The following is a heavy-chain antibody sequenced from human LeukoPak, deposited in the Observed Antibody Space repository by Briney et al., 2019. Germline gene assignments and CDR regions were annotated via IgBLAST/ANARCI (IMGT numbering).Heavy chain of an antibody. D-gene: IGHD6-19*01. V-gene: IGHV4-59*08. CDR1: GGSLSVYY. J-gene: IGHJ1*01. CDR3: ATLYSSGWLQH. CDR2: IYYSGRT. Sequence: SGTLSLTCIVPGGSLSVYYGSWVRQPPREGRGWIGYIYYSGRTNYNPSLTSRVTISVDTSKNQFSLKLSSVTAADTAVYYCATLYSSGWLQHWGQGTLVTVSP.